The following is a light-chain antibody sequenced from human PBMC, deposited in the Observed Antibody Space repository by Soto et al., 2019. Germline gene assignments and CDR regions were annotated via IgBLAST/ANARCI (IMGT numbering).Light chain of an antibody. CDR2: GIS. Sequence: EIVMTQSPGTLSLSPGETATLSCRASQSVNSNYLALYQQKPGQAPRLLVYGISTRATDIPARFSGSGSGTEVTLTISSLQSEDFAVYYCQQYSKWPITFGQGTRLEIK. CDR1: QSVNSN. V-gene: IGKV3-15*01. CDR3: QQYSKWPIT. J-gene: IGKJ5*01.